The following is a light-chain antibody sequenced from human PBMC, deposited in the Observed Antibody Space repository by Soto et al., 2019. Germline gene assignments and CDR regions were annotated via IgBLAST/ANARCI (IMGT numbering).Light chain of an antibody. CDR3: QSSDGSLSGYV. V-gene: IGLV1-40*01. CDR2: GNS. Sequence: QSVLTQPPSVSGAPGQRVTISCTGSSSNIGAGYDVHWYQQLPGTAPKLLIYGNSNRPSGVPDRFSGSKSGTSASLAITGVQADDEADYYCQSSDGSLSGYVFGTGTQLTVL. CDR1: SSNIGAGYD. J-gene: IGLJ1*01.